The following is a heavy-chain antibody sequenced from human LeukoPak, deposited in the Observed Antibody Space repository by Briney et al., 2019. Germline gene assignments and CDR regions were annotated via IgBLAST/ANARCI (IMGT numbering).Heavy chain of an antibody. V-gene: IGHV4-39*01. CDR2: IYYGGST. CDR1: GGSISSSSYY. CDR3: ASLPTFWGSYRNEPPRPTSPY. Sequence: TSETLSLTCTVSGGSISSSSYYWGWIRQPPGKGLEWIGSIYYGGSTYYNPSLKSRVTISVDTSKNQFSLKLSSVTAADTAVYYCASLPTFWGSYRNEPPRPTSPYWGQGTLVTVSS. J-gene: IGHJ4*02. D-gene: IGHD3-16*02.